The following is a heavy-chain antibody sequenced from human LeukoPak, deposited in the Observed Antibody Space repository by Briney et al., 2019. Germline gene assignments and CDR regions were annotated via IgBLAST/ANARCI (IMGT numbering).Heavy chain of an antibody. J-gene: IGHJ4*02. CDR3: ARDPQSSAWWLGRAGFDY. CDR2: ISGSGGST. D-gene: IGHD6-19*01. CDR1: GFTFSSYA. Sequence: QTGGSLRLSCAASGFTFSSYAMSWVRQAPGKGLEWVSAISGSGGSTYYADSVKGRFTISRDNSKNSLYLQMNSLRAEDTAVYYCARDPQSSAWWLGRAGFDYWGQGTLVTVSS. V-gene: IGHV3-23*01.